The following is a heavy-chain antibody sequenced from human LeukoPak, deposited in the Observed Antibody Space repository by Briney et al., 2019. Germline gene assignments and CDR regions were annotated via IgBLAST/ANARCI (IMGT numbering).Heavy chain of an antibody. CDR3: ARDYRDSSGYRAFDI. Sequence: GGSLRLSCVVSGFTFSSYEMNWVRQAPGKGLEWVTYISSSGSTIYYADSVKDRFTISRDNAKNSLYLQMNSLRAEDTAVYYCARDYRDSSGYRAFDIWGQGTMVTVSS. D-gene: IGHD3-22*01. J-gene: IGHJ3*02. V-gene: IGHV3-48*03. CDR1: GFTFSSYE. CDR2: ISSSGSTI.